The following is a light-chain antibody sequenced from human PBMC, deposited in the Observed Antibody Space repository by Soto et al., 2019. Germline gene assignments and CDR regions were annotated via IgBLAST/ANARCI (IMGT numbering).Light chain of an antibody. J-gene: IGKJ4*01. CDR2: DAS. CDR3: QHYDNPSLT. CDR1: QAISTC. V-gene: IGKV1-33*01. Sequence: DIQVTQYPSSLSASEGDSVTMPCQASQAISTCLNWYQQKPGKAPKLLIYDASHLQTGVPSRFSGSGSGTDFTFTISRLQAEDTATYYCQHYDNPSLTFGGGTKVDIK.